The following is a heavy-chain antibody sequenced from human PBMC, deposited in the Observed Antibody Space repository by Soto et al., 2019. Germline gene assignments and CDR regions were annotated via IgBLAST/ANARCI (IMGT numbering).Heavy chain of an antibody. V-gene: IGHV3-30*18. CDR2: ILYDGSSK. CDR1: GFTFSSFG. J-gene: IGHJ6*02. CDR3: AKDRMYYYHGMDV. Sequence: GGSLRLSCAASGFTFSSFGMHWVRKAPGKGLEWVSVILYDGSSKYYADSVKGRFIISRDNSKNTLYLQVNSLRGEDTAVYYCAKDRMYYYHGMDVWGQGT.